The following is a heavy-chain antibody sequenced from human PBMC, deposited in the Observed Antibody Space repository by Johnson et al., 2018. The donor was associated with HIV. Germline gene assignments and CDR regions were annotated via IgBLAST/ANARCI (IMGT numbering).Heavy chain of an antibody. Sequence: FTFSSYGMHWVRQAPGKGLEWVAVISYDGSNKYYADSVKGRFTISRDNSKNTLYLQMNSLRAEDTAVYYCAKDQASSLNAFDIWGQGTMVTVSS. D-gene: IGHD2-2*01. V-gene: IGHV3-30*12. CDR2: ISYDGSNK. CDR3: AKDQASSLNAFDI. J-gene: IGHJ3*02. CDR1: FTFSSYG.